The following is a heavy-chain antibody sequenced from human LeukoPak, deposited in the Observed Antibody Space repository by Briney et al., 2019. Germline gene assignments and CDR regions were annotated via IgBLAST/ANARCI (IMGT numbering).Heavy chain of an antibody. CDR3: AREGPIVGATHLVDY. Sequence: ASVKVSCKGSGYTFTDYNMHWGRPAPRQRLEWMGWVNPNSGGTNYAQKFQGRVTMTRDTPISTAYMELSRLRSDDTAVYYCAREGPIVGATHLVDYWGQGTLVTVSS. CDR1: GYTFTDYN. J-gene: IGHJ4*02. CDR2: VNPNSGGT. D-gene: IGHD1-26*01. V-gene: IGHV1-2*02.